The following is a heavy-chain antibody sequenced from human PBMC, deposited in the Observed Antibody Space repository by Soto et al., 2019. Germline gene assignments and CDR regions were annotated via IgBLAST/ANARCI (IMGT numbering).Heavy chain of an antibody. CDR3: ARDQMAAGGWDY. J-gene: IGHJ4*02. CDR1: GGTFSSYA. CDR2: IIPIFGTA. V-gene: IGHV1-69*01. D-gene: IGHD6-25*01. Sequence: QVQLVQSGAEVKKPGSSVKVSCKASGGTFSSYAFSWVRQAPGQGLEWMGGIIPIFGTANYAQMFQGRVTITADESTSTAYMELSSLRSEETAVYSCARDQMAAGGWDYWGQGTLVTVSS.